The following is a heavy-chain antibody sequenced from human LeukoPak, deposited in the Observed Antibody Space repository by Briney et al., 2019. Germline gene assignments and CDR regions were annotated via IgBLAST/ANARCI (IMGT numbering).Heavy chain of an antibody. V-gene: IGHV1-8*01. CDR1: GYTFTSYD. Sequence: ASVKVSCKASGYTFTSYDINWVRQATGQGLEWMGWMNPNSGNTGYAQKFQGRVTMTRNTSISTAYMELSSLRSEDTAVYYCVRGPPGRYGSGSYYNPPGYWGQGTLVTVSS. D-gene: IGHD3-10*01. CDR2: MNPNSGNT. J-gene: IGHJ4*02. CDR3: VRGPPGRYGSGSYYNPPGY.